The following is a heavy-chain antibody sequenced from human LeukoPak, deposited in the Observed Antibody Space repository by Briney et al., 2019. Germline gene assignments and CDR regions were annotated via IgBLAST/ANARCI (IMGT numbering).Heavy chain of an antibody. CDR3: ASPFGGYNDAFDI. CDR1: GFTFSDYY. CDR2: ISSSGSTI. Sequence: GGSLRLSCAASGFTFSDYYMSWIRQAPGRGLEWVSYISSSGSTIYYADSVKGRFTISRDNAKNSLYLQMNSLRAEDTAVYYCASPFGGYNDAFDIWGQGTMVTVSS. D-gene: IGHD5-24*01. V-gene: IGHV3-11*01. J-gene: IGHJ3*02.